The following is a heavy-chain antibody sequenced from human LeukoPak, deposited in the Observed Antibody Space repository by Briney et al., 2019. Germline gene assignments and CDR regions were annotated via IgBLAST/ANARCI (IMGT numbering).Heavy chain of an antibody. CDR1: GYTFTSYD. Sequence: ASVKVSCKASGYTFTSYDINWVRKATGQGLEWMGWMNPNSGNTGYAQKFQGRVTITRNTSISTAYMELSSLRSEDTAVYYCARGSYDFLSGPRGYFDYWGQGTLVTVSS. CDR2: MNPNSGNT. V-gene: IGHV1-8*03. D-gene: IGHD3-3*01. J-gene: IGHJ4*02. CDR3: ARGSYDFLSGPRGYFDY.